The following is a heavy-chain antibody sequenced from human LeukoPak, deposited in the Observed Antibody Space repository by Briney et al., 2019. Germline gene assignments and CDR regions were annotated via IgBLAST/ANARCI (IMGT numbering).Heavy chain of an antibody. V-gene: IGHV4-39*07. Sequence: SETLSLTCTVSGGSISSSSYYWGWIRQPPGKGLEWIGSIYYSGSTYYDPSLKSRVTISVDTSKNQFSLKLISVTVADTAIYYCARGQGATVPQVGKNWFDPWGQGTRVTVSS. CDR1: GGSISSSSYY. D-gene: IGHD1-26*01. CDR2: IYYSGST. CDR3: ARGQGATVPQVGKNWFDP. J-gene: IGHJ5*02.